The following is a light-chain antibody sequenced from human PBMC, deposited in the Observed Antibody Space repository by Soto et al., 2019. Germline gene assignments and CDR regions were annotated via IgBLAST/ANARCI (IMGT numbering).Light chain of an antibody. V-gene: IGLV2-14*01. J-gene: IGLJ1*01. CDR2: GVS. CDR1: RSDIGSYNY. Sequence: QSVLAQPASVSGSPGQSITISCSGTRSDIGSYNYVAWYQQFPGKTPKILIYGVSNRPSGVSSRFSGSKSGNTASLTISGLQAEDEVDYYCISYTVRSTPSVLGSGTNVTVL. CDR3: ISYTVRSTPSV.